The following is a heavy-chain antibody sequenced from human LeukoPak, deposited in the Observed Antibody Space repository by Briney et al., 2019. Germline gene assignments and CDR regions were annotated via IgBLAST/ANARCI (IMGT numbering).Heavy chain of an antibody. Sequence: ASVKVSCKASGYTFTSYDINWVRQATGQGLEWMGWMNPNSGNTGYAQKFQGRVTMTRNTSISTAYMELSSLRSEDTAVYYCARGAELRYFDGRYYYMDVWGKGTTVTISS. J-gene: IGHJ6*03. CDR3: ARGAELRYFDGRYYYMDV. V-gene: IGHV1-8*01. D-gene: IGHD3-9*01. CDR1: GYTFTSYD. CDR2: MNPNSGNT.